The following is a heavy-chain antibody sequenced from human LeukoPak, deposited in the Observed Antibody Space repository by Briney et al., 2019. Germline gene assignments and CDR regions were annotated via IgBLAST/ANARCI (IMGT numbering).Heavy chain of an antibody. Sequence: PSETLSLTCTVSGGSISSSSYYWGWIRQPPGKGLEWIGSIYYSGSTYYNPSLKSRVTISVDTSKNQFSLRLSSVTAADTAVYYCARVKVGATFRRFDYWGQGTLVTVSS. J-gene: IGHJ4*02. CDR2: IYYSGST. V-gene: IGHV4-39*07. CDR1: GGSISSSSYY. D-gene: IGHD1-26*01. CDR3: ARVKVGATFRRFDY.